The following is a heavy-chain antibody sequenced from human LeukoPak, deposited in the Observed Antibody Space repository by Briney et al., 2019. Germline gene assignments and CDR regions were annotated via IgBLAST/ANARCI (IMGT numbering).Heavy chain of an antibody. V-gene: IGHV3-21*01. CDR1: GFGFSRSS. CDR2: ITASSTYI. J-gene: IGHJ4*02. D-gene: IGHD3-22*01. CDR3: AREYYYDENAGNY. Sequence: GGSLRLSCAASGFGFSRSSMGWVRQAPGKGLEWVSSITASSTYIYYADSVKGRFTISRDNVEKSVYLQMNSLRAEDTAVYYCAREYYYDENAGNYWGQGTLVTVSS.